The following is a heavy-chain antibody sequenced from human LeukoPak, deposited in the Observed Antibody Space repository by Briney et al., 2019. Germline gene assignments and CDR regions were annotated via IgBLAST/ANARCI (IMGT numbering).Heavy chain of an antibody. V-gene: IGHV4-34*01. CDR1: GGSFSGYY. D-gene: IGHD3-10*01. Sequence: SETLSLTCAVYGGSFSGYYWNWIRQPPGKGLEWIGEINHSGSTNYNPSLKSRVTISVDTSKNQFSLKLSSVTAADTAVYYCARGHPGDYWGQGTLVTVSS. CDR3: ARGHPGDY. J-gene: IGHJ4*02. CDR2: INHSGST.